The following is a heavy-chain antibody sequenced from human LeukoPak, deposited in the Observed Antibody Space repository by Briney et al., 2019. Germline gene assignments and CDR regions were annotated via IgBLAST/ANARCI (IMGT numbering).Heavy chain of an antibody. V-gene: IGHV1-69*01. Sequence: SVKVSCKTSGGTLSDYAINWVRQAPGQGLEWMGGIIPMVGTANYGQKFAGRVTIIADESTNTAHMELSGLRSEDTAVYYCAPTSNFYDSSGPWGYFDLWGRGTLVTVSS. CDR1: GGTLSDYA. J-gene: IGHJ2*01. CDR3: APTSNFYDSSGPWGYFDL. D-gene: IGHD3-22*01. CDR2: IIPMVGTA.